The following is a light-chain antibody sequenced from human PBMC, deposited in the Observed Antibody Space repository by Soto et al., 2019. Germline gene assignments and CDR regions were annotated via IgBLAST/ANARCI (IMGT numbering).Light chain of an antibody. CDR1: SSDVGSYNL. Sequence: QSALTQPASVSGSPGQSITLSCTGTSSDVGSYNLVSWYQQHPGKAPKLMIYEVSKRPSGVSNRFSGSKSDNTASLTISGLQAEDEADYYCCSYAGSSTWVFGGGTKLTVL. CDR3: CSYAGSSTWV. J-gene: IGLJ3*02. CDR2: EVS. V-gene: IGLV2-23*02.